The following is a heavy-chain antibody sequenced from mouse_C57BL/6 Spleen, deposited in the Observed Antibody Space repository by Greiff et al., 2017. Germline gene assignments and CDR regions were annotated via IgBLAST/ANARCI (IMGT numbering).Heavy chain of an antibody. J-gene: IGHJ1*03. V-gene: IGHV1-9*01. D-gene: IGHD1-1*01. CDR1: GYTFTGYW. CDR3: ARKYYYGSSYWYFDV. Sequence: QVQLQQSGAELMKPGASVKLSCKATGYTFTGYWIEWVKQRPGHGLEWIGEILPGSGSTNYNEKFKGKATFTADTSSNTAYMQLSSLTTADSAIYYCARKYYYGSSYWYFDVWGTGTTVTVSS. CDR2: ILPGSGST.